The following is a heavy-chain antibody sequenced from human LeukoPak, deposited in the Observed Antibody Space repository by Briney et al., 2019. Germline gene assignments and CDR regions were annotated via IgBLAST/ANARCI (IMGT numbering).Heavy chain of an antibody. J-gene: IGHJ4*02. CDR2: IKHSGST. V-gene: IGHV4-34*01. CDR3: ARSSLAVAGARYFDY. D-gene: IGHD6-19*01. Sequence: LSPTLAVDAGSVSGDFCGSSRHPPREGLGWSGEIKHSGSTNYNPSLKSRVTISVDTSKNQFSLKLSSVTAAGTAVYYCARSSLAVAGARYFDYWGQGTLVTVSS. CDR1: AGSVSGDF.